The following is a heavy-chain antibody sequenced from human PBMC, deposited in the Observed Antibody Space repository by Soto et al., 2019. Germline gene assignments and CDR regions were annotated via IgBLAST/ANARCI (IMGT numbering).Heavy chain of an antibody. CDR3: ARGIPNLYATAV. CDR2: IKSDGSST. Sequence: SLRLSCAGSGFTFSSYWMHWVRQAPGEGLVWVSRIKSDGSSTSYADSVKGRFTISRDNAENTLYLQMNSLSAEDTAVYYCARGIPNLYATAVWGQGTSVTVSS. D-gene: IGHD5-18*01. J-gene: IGHJ6*02. CDR1: GFTFSSYW. V-gene: IGHV3-74*01.